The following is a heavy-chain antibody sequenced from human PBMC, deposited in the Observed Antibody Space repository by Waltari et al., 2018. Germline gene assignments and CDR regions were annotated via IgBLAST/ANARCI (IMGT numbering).Heavy chain of an antibody. CDR3: ARENWGSPYFDY. D-gene: IGHD7-27*01. J-gene: IGHJ4*02. V-gene: IGHV4-34*01. CDR2: INHRGSN. CDR1: GGSFSGYY. Sequence: QVQLQQWGAGLLKPSETLSLTCAVYGGSFSGYYWSWIRQPPGKGLEWIGEINHRGSNNYNPALKSRVTISVVTSKNQFSLKLSSVTAADTAVYYCARENWGSPYFDYWGQGTLVTVSS.